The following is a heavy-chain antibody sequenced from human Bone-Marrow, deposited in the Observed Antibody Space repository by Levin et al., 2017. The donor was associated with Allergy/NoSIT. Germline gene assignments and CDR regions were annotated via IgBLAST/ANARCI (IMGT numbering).Heavy chain of an antibody. D-gene: IGHD4-23*01. Sequence: GESLKISCAASGFTFSEHYFDWVRQAPGKGLEWVGRSRNRALGYTTDYAASVEGRFTISGDDSTNSLYLQMNSLRIDDTAVYYCVRDLAYGGNIRFDYWGQGTLVTVSS. J-gene: IGHJ4*02. CDR1: GFTFSEHY. V-gene: IGHV3-72*01. CDR3: VRDLAYGGNIRFDY. CDR2: SRNRALGYTT.